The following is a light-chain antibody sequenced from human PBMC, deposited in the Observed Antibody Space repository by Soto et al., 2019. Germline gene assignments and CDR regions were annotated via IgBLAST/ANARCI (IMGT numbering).Light chain of an antibody. Sequence: DIQMTQSPSTLSASVGDRVTITCRASQSITTWLAWYQQRPGKAPKLLIYDVSSLQSGVPSRFSGSGSGTEFTLTISILRPDDFATYYCQHYKMYSPWTFGHGTKVDIK. J-gene: IGKJ1*01. CDR3: QHYKMYSPWT. CDR1: QSITTW. CDR2: DVS. V-gene: IGKV1-5*01.